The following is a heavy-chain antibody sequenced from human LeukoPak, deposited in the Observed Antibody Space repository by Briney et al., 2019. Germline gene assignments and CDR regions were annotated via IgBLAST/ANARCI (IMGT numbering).Heavy chain of an antibody. J-gene: IGHJ4*02. CDR1: GGSFSDYF. CDR2: VHPSGRT. Sequence: KSSETLSLTCAVYGGSFSDYFWSWIRQPPGKGLEWIGEVHPSGRTNYKSSLKSRLTISMDTSKNQFSLSLSSVTAADTAVYFCASSSYDLLTGLGLTHDFWGQGTLVTVSS. D-gene: IGHD3-9*01. CDR3: ASSSYDLLTGLGLTHDF. V-gene: IGHV4-34*01.